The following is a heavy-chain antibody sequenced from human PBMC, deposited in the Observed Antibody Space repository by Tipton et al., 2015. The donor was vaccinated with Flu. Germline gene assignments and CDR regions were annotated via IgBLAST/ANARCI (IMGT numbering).Heavy chain of an antibody. V-gene: IGHV1-2*02. CDR2: INPNSGGT. CDR1: GYTFTGYY. CDR3: ARVRVRPDPYYYGMDV. D-gene: IGHD4/OR15-4a*01. Sequence: QVQLVQSGPEVKKPGASVKVSCKASGYTFTGYYMHWVRQAPGQGLEWMGWINPNSGGTNYAQKFQGRVTMTRDTSISTAYMELSRLRSDDTAVYYCARVRVRPDPYYYGMDVWGQGTTVTVSS. J-gene: IGHJ6*02.